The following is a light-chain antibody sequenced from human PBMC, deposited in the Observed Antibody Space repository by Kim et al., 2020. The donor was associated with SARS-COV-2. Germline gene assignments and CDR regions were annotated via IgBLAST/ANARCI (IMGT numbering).Light chain of an antibody. CDR1: QSVSSSY. V-gene: IGKV3-20*01. CDR3: QQYGSSPMYT. J-gene: IGKJ2*01. CDR2: GAS. Sequence: EIVLTQSPGTLSLSPGERATLSCRASQSVSSSYLAWYQQRPGQAPRLLIYGASSRAPGIPDRFSGSGSGTDFTLTISRLEPEDFAVYYCQQYGSSPMYTFGRGTKLEI.